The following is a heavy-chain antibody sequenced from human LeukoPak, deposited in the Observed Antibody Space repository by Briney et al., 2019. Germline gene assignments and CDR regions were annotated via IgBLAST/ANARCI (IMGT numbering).Heavy chain of an antibody. CDR3: ARHDDRSGSYYAFDI. CDR1: GGSISTATDY. CDR2: VFYSGTT. V-gene: IGHV4-39*01. Sequence: SETLSLTCTVSGGSISTATDYWGWIRLPPGKGLEWIGSVFYSGTTDYKPDLRSRVTMSVDTSKNQFSVRLTSVTAADTAVYYCARHDDRSGSYYAFDIWGQGTMVTVSS. D-gene: IGHD3-22*01. J-gene: IGHJ3*02.